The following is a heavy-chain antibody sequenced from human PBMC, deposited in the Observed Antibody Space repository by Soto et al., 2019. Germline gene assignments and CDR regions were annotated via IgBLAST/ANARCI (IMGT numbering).Heavy chain of an antibody. D-gene: IGHD1-1*01. CDR3: ARDLGTGTDF. CDR2: IYHSGAT. CDR1: GDSISSSNW. V-gene: IGHV4-4*02. J-gene: IGHJ4*02. Sequence: QVQLQESGPGLVKPSGTLSLTCAVSGDSISSSNWCGWVGQAPGRGLEWIGEIYHSGATTLNPSLKSRATISVDPSKNHFSLKLTSVTAAATAVYFCARDLGTGTDFWGRATLVTVAS.